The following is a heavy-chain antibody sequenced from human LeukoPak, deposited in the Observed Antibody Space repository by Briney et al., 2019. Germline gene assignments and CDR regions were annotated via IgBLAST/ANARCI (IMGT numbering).Heavy chain of an antibody. CDR2: ISGSGGST. J-gene: IGHJ3*02. V-gene: IGHV3-23*01. CDR3: AKDIVVVPAATPSHDAFDI. CDR1: GFTFSSYA. D-gene: IGHD2-2*01. Sequence: GGSLRLSCAASGFTFSSYAMSWVRQAPGKGLEWVSAISGSGGSTYYADSVKGRFTISRDDSKNTLYLQMNSLRAEDTAVYYCAKDIVVVPAATPSHDAFDIWGKGTMVTVSS.